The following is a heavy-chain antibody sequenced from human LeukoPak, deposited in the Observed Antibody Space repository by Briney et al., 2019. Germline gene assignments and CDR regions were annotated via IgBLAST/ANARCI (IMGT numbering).Heavy chain of an antibody. CDR2: IWYDGSER. CDR3: ARDQGIRRGVDV. CDR1: GFTFSSYF. Sequence: GGSLRLSCVASGFTFSSYFMHWVRQAPGKGLEYVAVIWYDGSERYYADSVKGCLSISRDNSKNTLYLQMTSLRADDTAVYYCARDQGIRRGVDVWGQGTTVIVSS. J-gene: IGHJ6*02. V-gene: IGHV3-33*01. D-gene: IGHD6-13*01.